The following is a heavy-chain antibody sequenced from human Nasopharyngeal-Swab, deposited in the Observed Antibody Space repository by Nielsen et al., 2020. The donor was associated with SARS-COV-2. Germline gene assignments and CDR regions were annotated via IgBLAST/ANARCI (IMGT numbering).Heavy chain of an antibody. D-gene: IGHD4-23*01. CDR2: ISGHSSYI. V-gene: IGHV3-21*01. CDR1: GFTFSSYS. CDR3: ARDRFGNSSNTRDY. Sequence: GGSLRLSCAASGFTFSSYSMDWVRQAPGKWLEWVSSISGHSSYIDYADSVQGRFTISRDNAKNPLYLQMNSLRAEDTALYYCARDRFGNSSNTRDYWGEGTLVTGSS. J-gene: IGHJ4*02.